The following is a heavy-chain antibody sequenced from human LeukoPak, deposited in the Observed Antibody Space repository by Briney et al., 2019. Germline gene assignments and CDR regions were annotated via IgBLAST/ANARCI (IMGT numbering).Heavy chain of an antibody. D-gene: IGHD3-16*01. CDR3: ARVRGGRSWYYYGMGV. CDR1: GFTFSNFA. J-gene: IGHJ6*02. V-gene: IGHV3-30-3*01. Sequence: GRSLRLSCAASGFTFSNFAMHWVRQAPGKGLEWVAVISYDGDNEYYADSVKGQFTISRDNSKDRLYLQMNSLRPEDTAMYYCARVRGGRSWYYYGMGVWGRGTTVTVSS. CDR2: ISYDGDNE.